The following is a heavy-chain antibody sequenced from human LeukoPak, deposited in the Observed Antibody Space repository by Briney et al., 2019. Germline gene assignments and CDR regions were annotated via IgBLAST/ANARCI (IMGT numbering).Heavy chain of an antibody. V-gene: IGHV3-9*01. D-gene: IGHD6-13*01. Sequence: GGSLRLSCAASGFTFDDYAMHWVRHAPGKGLEWVSGISWNSGSIGYADSVKGRFTISRDNAKNSLYLQMNSLRAEDTALYYCAKDTYAGSSSWSDFDYWGQGTLVTVSS. J-gene: IGHJ4*02. CDR2: ISWNSGSI. CDR1: GFTFDDYA. CDR3: AKDTYAGSSSWSDFDY.